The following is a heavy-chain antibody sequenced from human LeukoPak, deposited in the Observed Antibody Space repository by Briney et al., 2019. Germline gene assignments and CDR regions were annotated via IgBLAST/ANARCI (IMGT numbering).Heavy chain of an antibody. Sequence: GGSLRLSCAASGFTFSDYYMTWIRQAPGKGLEWVSYISSSGSTIYYADSVKGGFTISRDNAKNTLYLQMNSLRAEDTALYYCARDWSGQSYDYWGQGTLVTVSS. CDR2: ISSSGSTI. CDR3: ARDWSGQSYDY. D-gene: IGHD3-3*01. CDR1: GFTFSDYY. J-gene: IGHJ4*02. V-gene: IGHV3-11*04.